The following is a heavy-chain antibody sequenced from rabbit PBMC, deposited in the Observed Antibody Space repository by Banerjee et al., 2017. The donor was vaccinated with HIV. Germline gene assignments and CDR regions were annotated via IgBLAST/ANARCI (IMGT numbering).Heavy chain of an antibody. Sequence: QSLEESGGDLVKPGASLTLTCTASGFSFSSSYWICWVRQAPGKGLEWIGCIYIRTGSTWYASWVNGRFTISSDHAQDTVDLQMNSLTAADTATYFCARESYGGDAYAAGTFALWGPGTLVTVS. D-gene: IGHD6-1*01. J-gene: IGHJ4*01. V-gene: IGHV1S40*01. CDR3: ARESYGGDAYAAGTFAL. CDR2: IYIRTGST. CDR1: GFSFSSSYW.